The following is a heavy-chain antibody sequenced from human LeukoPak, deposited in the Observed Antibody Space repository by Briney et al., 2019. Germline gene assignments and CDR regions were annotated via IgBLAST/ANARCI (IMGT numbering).Heavy chain of an antibody. CDR2: IYTSGST. CDR3: ARGMVRGPLSGGFDY. V-gene: IGHV4-61*02. D-gene: IGHD3-10*01. Sequence: PSQTLSLTCTVSGGSISNGSYYWSWIRQPAGKGLEWIGRIYTSGSTNYNPSLKSRVTISVDTSKNQFSLKLSSVTAADTAVYYCARGMVRGPLSGGFDYWGQGTLVTVSS. CDR1: GGSISNGSYY. J-gene: IGHJ4*02.